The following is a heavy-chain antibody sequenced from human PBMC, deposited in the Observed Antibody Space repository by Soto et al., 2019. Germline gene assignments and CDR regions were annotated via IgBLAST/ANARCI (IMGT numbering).Heavy chain of an antibody. CDR1: GNTFTYRY. CDR3: ASGGAGSGPFTWELPDH. J-gene: IGHJ4*02. Sequence: QMQLVQSGAEVKKTGSSVTVSCKALGNTFTYRYLHWVRQAPGQALEWMGWITPFSGDVHYAQRFQERVTITRDRSINTAYMKMSSVRSEDTDMYFCASGGAGSGPFTWELPDHWGQGTLVTVSS. V-gene: IGHV1-45*02. D-gene: IGHD3-16*01. CDR2: ITPFSGDV.